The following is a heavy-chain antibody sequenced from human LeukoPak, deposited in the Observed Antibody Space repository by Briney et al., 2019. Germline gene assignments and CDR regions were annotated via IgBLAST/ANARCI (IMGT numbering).Heavy chain of an antibody. D-gene: IGHD1-26*01. J-gene: IGHJ6*03. CDR1: GFTFSSYN. V-gene: IGHV3-21*01. Sequence: GGSLRLSCAASGFTFSSYNMNWVRQAPGKGLEWVSSITSGSSYRFYADSVKGRFTISRDNAKNSLYLQMNSLRAEDTAVYYCARDPYSGSYGNYYYYFMDVWGKGITVTISS. CDR2: ITSGSSYR. CDR3: ARDPYSGSYGNYYYYFMDV.